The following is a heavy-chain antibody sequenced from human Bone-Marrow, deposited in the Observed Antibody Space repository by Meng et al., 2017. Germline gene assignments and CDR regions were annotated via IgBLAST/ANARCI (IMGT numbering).Heavy chain of an antibody. Sequence: VRRQESGPGRVNPAQSLSPTCSVSGGSINSAGYYWSWIRQHPGKGLEWIGYIYYTENTYYNPSLKSPMTISLDKSKNQFSLKLNSVTVADTAVYYCARGRASCSSGGCSLGWFDPWGQGTLVTVSS. V-gene: IGHV4-31*01. D-gene: IGHD2-15*01. CDR1: GGSINSAGYY. CDR2: IYYTENT. J-gene: IGHJ5*02. CDR3: ARGRASCSSGGCSLGWFDP.